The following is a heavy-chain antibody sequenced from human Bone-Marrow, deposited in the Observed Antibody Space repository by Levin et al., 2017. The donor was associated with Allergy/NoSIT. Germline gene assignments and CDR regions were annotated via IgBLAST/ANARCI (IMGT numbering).Heavy chain of an antibody. CDR3: ARDRGLNYGDYWFDP. D-gene: IGHD4-17*01. Sequence: SQTLSLTCTVSGGSIRSYYWSWIRQPPGRGLEWIGYIYYTGSTNYNPSLKSRVTISVDTSKNQFSLKLSSVTAADTAVYYCARDRGLNYGDYWFDPWGQGTLVTVSS. CDR1: GGSIRSYY. J-gene: IGHJ5*02. CDR2: IYYTGST. V-gene: IGHV4-59*01.